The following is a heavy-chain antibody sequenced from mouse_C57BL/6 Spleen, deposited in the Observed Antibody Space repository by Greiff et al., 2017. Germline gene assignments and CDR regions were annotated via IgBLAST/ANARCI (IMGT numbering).Heavy chain of an antibody. V-gene: IGHV1-64*01. Sequence: QVQLQQPGAELVKPGASVKLSCKASGYTFTSSWMHWVKQSPGQGLEWIGMIHPNSGSTNYNEKFKSKATLTVDKSSSTAYMQLSSLTSEDSAVYYCAREGLRQDYAMDYWGQGTSVTVSS. CDR1: GYTFTSSW. D-gene: IGHD2-4*01. J-gene: IGHJ4*01. CDR3: AREGLRQDYAMDY. CDR2: IHPNSGST.